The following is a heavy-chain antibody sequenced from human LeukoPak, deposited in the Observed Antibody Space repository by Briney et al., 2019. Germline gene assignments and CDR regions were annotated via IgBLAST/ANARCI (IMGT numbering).Heavy chain of an antibody. D-gene: IGHD6-13*01. J-gene: IGHJ4*02. CDR3: ARHIKVAAAGKGRYFDY. CDR2: INHSGST. V-gene: IGHV4-34*01. Sequence: SETQSLTCAVYGGSFSGYYWSWIRQPPGKGLEWIGEINHSGSTNYNPSLKSRVTISVDTSKNQFSLKLSSVTAADTAVYYCARHIKVAAAGKGRYFDYWGQGTLVTVSS. CDR1: GGSFSGYY.